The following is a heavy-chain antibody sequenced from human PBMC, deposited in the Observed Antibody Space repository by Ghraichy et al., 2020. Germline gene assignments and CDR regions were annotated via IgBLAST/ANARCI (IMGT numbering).Heavy chain of an antibody. CDR1: GFTFSSYA. CDR2: ISGSGGST. J-gene: IGHJ4*02. Sequence: GGSLRLSCAASGFTFSSYAMSWVRQAPGKGLEWVSAISGSGGSTYYADSVKGRFTISRDNSKNTLYLQMNSLRAEDTAVYYCAKDGSYDSSGYYYQGLGYFDYWGQGTLVTFSS. V-gene: IGHV3-23*01. D-gene: IGHD3-22*01. CDR3: AKDGSYDSSGYYYQGLGYFDY.